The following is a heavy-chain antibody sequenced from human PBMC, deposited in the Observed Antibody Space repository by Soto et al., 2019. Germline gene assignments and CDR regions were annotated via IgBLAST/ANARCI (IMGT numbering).Heavy chain of an antibody. D-gene: IGHD3-9*01. V-gene: IGHV1-18*01. CDR2: ISAYNGNT. CDR1: GYTFTSYG. Sequence: VASVKVSCKASGYTFTSYGISWVRQAPGQGLEWMGWISAYNGNTNYAQKLQGRVTMTTDTSTSTAYMELRSLRSDDTAVYYCARDGGYDILTGYYPFDYWGQGTLVTVS. J-gene: IGHJ4*02. CDR3: ARDGGYDILTGYYPFDY.